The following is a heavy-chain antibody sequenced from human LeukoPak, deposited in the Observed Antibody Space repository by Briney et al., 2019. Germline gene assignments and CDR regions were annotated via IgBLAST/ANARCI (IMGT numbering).Heavy chain of an antibody. CDR2: IYPGDSDT. CDR3: ARSSQWLTTGGAFDI. CDR1: GYSFTSYW. Sequence: GESLKISCQGSGYSFTSYWIGWVRQMPGKGLEWMGIIYPGDSDTRYSPSFQGQVTISADKSISTAYLQWSSLKASDTAMYYCARSSQWLTTGGAFDIWGQGTMVTVSS. J-gene: IGHJ3*02. V-gene: IGHV5-51*01. D-gene: IGHD6-19*01.